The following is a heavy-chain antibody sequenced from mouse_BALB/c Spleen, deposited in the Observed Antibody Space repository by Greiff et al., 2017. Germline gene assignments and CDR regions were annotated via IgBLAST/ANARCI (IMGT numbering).Heavy chain of an antibody. CDR1: GFTFSDYY. D-gene: IGHD4-1*01. Sequence: EVQRVESGGGLVKPGGSLKLSCAASGFTFSDYYMYWVRQTPEKRLEWVATISDGGSYTYYPDSVKGRFTISRDNAKNNLYLQMSSLKSEDTAMYYCARDRSTGDYYAMDYWGQGTSVTVSS. CDR2: ISDGGSYT. J-gene: IGHJ4*01. CDR3: ARDRSTGDYYAMDY. V-gene: IGHV5-4*02.